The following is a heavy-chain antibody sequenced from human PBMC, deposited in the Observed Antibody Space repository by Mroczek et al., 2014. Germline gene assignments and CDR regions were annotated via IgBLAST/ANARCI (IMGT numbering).Heavy chain of an antibody. CDR3: ASSWKVSPLEWLSISPYYYYYMDV. D-gene: IGHD3-3*01. CDR1: GGSISSGSYY. V-gene: IGHV4-61*02. Sequence: QVQLQESGPGLVKPSQTLSLTCTVSGGSISSGSYYWSWIRQPAGKGLEWIGRIYTSGSTNYNPSLKSRVTMSVDTSKNQFSLKLSSVTAADTAVYYCASSWKVSPLEWLSISPYYYYYMDVWGKGTTVTVSS. CDR2: IYTSGST. J-gene: IGHJ6*03.